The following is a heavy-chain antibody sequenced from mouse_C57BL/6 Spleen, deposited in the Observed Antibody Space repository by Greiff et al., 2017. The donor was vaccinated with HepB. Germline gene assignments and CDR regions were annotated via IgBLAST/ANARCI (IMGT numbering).Heavy chain of an antibody. J-gene: IGHJ1*03. CDR1: GYTFTSSW. CDR3: ARVYGRRYWYFDV. D-gene: IGHD1-1*01. V-gene: IGHV1-7*01. Sequence: QVQLQQSGAELAKPGASVKLSCKASGYTFTSSWMHWVKQMPGQGLEWIGYINPSSGYTKYNQKFKDKSTLPAKKSSSTAYRQLSSLTYEDSAVYDCARVYGRRYWYFDVWGTGTTVTVSS. CDR2: INPSSGYT.